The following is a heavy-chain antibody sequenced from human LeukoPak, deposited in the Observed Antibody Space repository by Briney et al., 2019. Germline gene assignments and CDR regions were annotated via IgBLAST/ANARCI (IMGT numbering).Heavy chain of an antibody. CDR2: ISNSGSTK. D-gene: IGHD6-13*01. Sequence: GGSLRLSCAASGFTFSDYYMSWIRQAPGKGLEWLSYISNSGSTKYYADSVKGRFTISRDNARNSLYLQMNSLRAEDTAVYYCARCPSWQQVVRNDAFDIWGRGTLVTVSS. CDR3: ARCPSWQQVVRNDAFDI. V-gene: IGHV3-11*04. J-gene: IGHJ3*02. CDR1: GFTFSDYY.